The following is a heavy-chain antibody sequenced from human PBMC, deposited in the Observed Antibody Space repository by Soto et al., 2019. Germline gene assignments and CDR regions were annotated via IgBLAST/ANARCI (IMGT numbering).Heavy chain of an antibody. J-gene: IGHJ4*02. CDR3: ARGGYYYDSSGYYYPFDY. D-gene: IGHD3-22*01. Sequence: QVQLVESGGGVVQPGRSLRLSCAASGFTFSSYAMHWVRQAPGKGLEWVAVISYDGSNKYYADSVKGRFTISRDNSKNTLYRQRNSLRAEDTAVYYCARGGYYYDSSGYYYPFDYGGQGTLVTVS. CDR1: GFTFSSYA. CDR2: ISYDGSNK. V-gene: IGHV3-30-3*01.